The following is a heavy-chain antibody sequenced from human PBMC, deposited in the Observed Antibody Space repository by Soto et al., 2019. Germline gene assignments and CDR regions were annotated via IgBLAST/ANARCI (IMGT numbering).Heavy chain of an antibody. CDR3: ARGPGDYFDY. V-gene: IGHV1-3*01. Sequence: RASVKVSCKASGYTFTSYGMNWVRQAPGRGLEWMGWINPGNGNTKYSQKFQGRVIIERDKSISTAYLQWSSLKASDTAMYYCARGPGDYFDYWGQGTLVTVSS. D-gene: IGHD1-26*01. CDR1: GYTFTSYG. J-gene: IGHJ4*02. CDR2: INPGNGNT.